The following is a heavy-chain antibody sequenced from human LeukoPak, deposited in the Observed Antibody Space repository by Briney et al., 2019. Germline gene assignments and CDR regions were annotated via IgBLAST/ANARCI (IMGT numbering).Heavy chain of an antibody. CDR1: GGSISSYY. CDR3: ARAPRIAVAGTNWFDP. V-gene: IGHV4-59*01. Sequence: SETLSLTCTVSGGSISSYYWSWIRQPPGKGLEWIGYIYYSGSTNYNPSLKSRVTISVDTSKNQFSLKLSSVTAADTAVYYCARAPRIAVAGTNWFDPWGQGTLVTVSS. J-gene: IGHJ5*02. D-gene: IGHD6-19*01. CDR2: IYYSGST.